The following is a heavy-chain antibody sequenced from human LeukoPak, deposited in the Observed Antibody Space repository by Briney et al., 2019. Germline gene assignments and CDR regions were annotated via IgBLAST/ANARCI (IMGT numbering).Heavy chain of an antibody. Sequence: SETLSLTCTVSVYSISSGYYWGWIRQPPGKGLEWIGSIYHSGSTYYNPSLKSRVTISVDTSKNQFSLKLSSVTAADTAVYYCARTIVGADDAFDIWGQGTMVTVSS. D-gene: IGHD1-26*01. CDR3: ARTIVGADDAFDI. CDR1: VYSISSGYY. J-gene: IGHJ3*02. V-gene: IGHV4-38-2*02. CDR2: IYHSGST.